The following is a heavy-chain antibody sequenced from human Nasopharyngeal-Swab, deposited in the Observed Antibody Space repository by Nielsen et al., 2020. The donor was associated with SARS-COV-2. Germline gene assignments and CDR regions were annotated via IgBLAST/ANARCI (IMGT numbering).Heavy chain of an antibody. CDR3: ARDFGRGAMINWLDP. Sequence: ASVKVSCKTSGYTFMNYAIVWVRQAPGQGLQWLGWISVYNGHTNYAQHLQGRVTLTTDTSTNTAYMELRNLRFDDTATYYCARDFGRGAMINWLDPWGQGTLVTVSS. CDR2: ISVYNGHT. J-gene: IGHJ5*02. D-gene: IGHD3-3*01. V-gene: IGHV1-18*01. CDR1: GYTFMNYA.